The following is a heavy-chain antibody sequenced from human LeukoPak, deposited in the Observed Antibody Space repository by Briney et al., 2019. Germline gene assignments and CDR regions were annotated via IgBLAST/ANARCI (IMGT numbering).Heavy chain of an antibody. D-gene: IGHD4-11*01. J-gene: IGHJ5*02. V-gene: IGHV4-59*01. CDR1: GGSISSYY. CDR2: IYYSGST. CDR3: ARGGSYSFNSFDP. Sequence: SETLSLTCTVSGGSISSYYWSWIRQPPGKGLELIGYIYYSGSTNYNPSLKSRVTISVDTSKNQFSLKLSSVTAADTAVYYCARGGSYSFNSFDPWGQGTLVTVSS.